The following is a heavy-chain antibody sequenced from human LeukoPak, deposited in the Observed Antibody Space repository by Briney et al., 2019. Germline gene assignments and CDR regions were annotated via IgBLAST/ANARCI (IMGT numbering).Heavy chain of an antibody. CDR2: IWYDGSNK. CDR3: AREKRNITGVSEVYFDY. CDR1: GFTFSSYG. V-gene: IGHV3-33*01. D-gene: IGHD1-14*01. Sequence: GGSLRLSCAASGFTFSSYGMHWVRQAPGKGLEWVAVIWYDGSNKYYADSVKGRFTISRDNSKNTLYLQMNSLGTEDTAVYYCAREKRNITGVSEVYFDYWGQGTLVTVSS. J-gene: IGHJ4*02.